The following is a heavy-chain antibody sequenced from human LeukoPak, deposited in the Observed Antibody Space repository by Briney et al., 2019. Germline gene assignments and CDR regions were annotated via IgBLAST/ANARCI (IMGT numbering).Heavy chain of an antibody. CDR2: IIPIFGTA. CDR1: GGTFSSYA. D-gene: IGHD1-26*01. V-gene: IGHV1-69*06. CDR3: ARELYLISGSNHFDY. J-gene: IGHJ4*02. Sequence: SVKVSCKASGGTFSSYAISWVRQAPGQGLKWMGGIIPIFGTASYAQKFQGRVTITADKSTSTAYMELSSLRSEDTAVYYCARELYLISGSNHFDYWGQGTLVTVSS.